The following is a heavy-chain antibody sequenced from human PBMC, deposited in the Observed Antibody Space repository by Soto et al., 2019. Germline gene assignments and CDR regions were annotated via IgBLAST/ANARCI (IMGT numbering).Heavy chain of an antibody. V-gene: IGHV4-30-4*01. D-gene: IGHD2-21*02. CDR2: VQLKVHT. CDR3: GREVGGCFGDDCYRWFDP. J-gene: IGHJ5*02. CDR1: GDSVSSGDHY. Sequence: QVQLQESGPRLVKPSETLSLTFSVSGDSVSSGDHYWSWVRQSPGKALEWIGYVQLKVHTYYNPSARGRVIISGDAATNRFSLRLTPGTAADSGVYYCGREVGGCFGDDCYRWFDPWGQGTLVTVSS.